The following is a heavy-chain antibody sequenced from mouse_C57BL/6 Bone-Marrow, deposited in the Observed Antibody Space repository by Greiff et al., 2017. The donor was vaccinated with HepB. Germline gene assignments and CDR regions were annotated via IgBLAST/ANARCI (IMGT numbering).Heavy chain of an antibody. J-gene: IGHJ4*01. Sequence: QVQLKESGPELVKPGASVKISCKASGYAFSSSWMNWVKQRPGKGLECIGRIYPGDGDTNYNGKFKGKATLTADKSSSTAYMQLSSLTSEDSAVYFCTAQADYYAMDYWGQGTSVTVSS. V-gene: IGHV1-82*01. D-gene: IGHD3-2*02. CDR2: IYPGDGDT. CDR1: GYAFSSSW. CDR3: TAQADYYAMDY.